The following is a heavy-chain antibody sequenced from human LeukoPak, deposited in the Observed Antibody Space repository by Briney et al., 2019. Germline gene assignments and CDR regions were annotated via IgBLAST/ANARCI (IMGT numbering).Heavy chain of an antibody. D-gene: IGHD3/OR15-3a*01. Sequence: GGSLRLSCAASGFTFSSYWMHWVRQAPGKGLVWVTRINSDGSSTSYADSVKGRFTISRDNAKNTLYLQMNSLRAEDTAVYYCAREKFGRGWFDPWGQGTLVTVSS. CDR3: AREKFGRGWFDP. V-gene: IGHV3-74*01. CDR2: INSDGSST. J-gene: IGHJ5*02. CDR1: GFTFSSYW.